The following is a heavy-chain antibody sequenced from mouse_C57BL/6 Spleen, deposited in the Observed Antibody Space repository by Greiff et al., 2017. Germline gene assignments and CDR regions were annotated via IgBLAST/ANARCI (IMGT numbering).Heavy chain of an antibody. CDR2: INPNYGTT. V-gene: IGHV1-39*01. CDR1: GYSFTDYN. Sequence: VHVKQSGPELVKPGASVKISCKASGYSFTDYNMNWVKQSHGKSLEWIGVINPNYGTTSYNQKFKGKATLTVDQSSSTAYMQLNSLTSEDSAVYYCAREGDYYGSSYVPYAMDYWGQGTSVTVSS. D-gene: IGHD1-1*01. J-gene: IGHJ4*01. CDR3: AREGDYYGSSYVPYAMDY.